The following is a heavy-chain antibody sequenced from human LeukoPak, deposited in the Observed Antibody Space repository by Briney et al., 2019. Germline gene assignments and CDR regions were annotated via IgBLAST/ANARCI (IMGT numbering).Heavy chain of an antibody. CDR1: GFTFSSYD. V-gene: IGHV3-23*01. CDR2: LSYSGGNT. J-gene: IGHJ4*02. Sequence: GGSLRLSCAASGFTFSSYDMNWVRQAPGKGLEWVSALSYSGGNTYYADSVKGRFTISRDNSKNTLYLQMNGLRAEDTAVYYCAKVTYDYVWGSYRSAYFDYWGQGTLVTVSS. CDR3: AKVTYDYVWGSYRSAYFDY. D-gene: IGHD3-16*02.